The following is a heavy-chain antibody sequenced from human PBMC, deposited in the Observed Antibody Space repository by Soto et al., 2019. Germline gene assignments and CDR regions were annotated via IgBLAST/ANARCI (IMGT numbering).Heavy chain of an antibody. V-gene: IGHV4-59*01. CDR1: DGSISSYY. D-gene: IGHD6-19*01. Sequence: PSETLSLTCTVSDGSISSYYWSWIRQPPGKGLEWIGYIYYSGSTNYNPSLKSRVTISVDTSKNQFSLKLSSVTAADTAVYYCASPVAGTSNDAFDIWGQGTMVTVSS. CDR3: ASPVAGTSNDAFDI. J-gene: IGHJ3*02. CDR2: IYYSGST.